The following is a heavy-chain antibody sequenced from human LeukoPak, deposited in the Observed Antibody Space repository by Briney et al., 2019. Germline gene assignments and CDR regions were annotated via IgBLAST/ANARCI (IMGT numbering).Heavy chain of an antibody. CDR3: ASSYFWCGYSSR. CDR1: GYSISSGYY. J-gene: IGHJ4*02. V-gene: IGHV4-38-2*01. D-gene: IGHD3-3*01. CDR2: IYHSGST. Sequence: SETLSLTCAVSGYSISSGYYWGWIRQPPGKGLEWIGSIYHSGSTYYNPSLKSRVTISVDTSKNQLSLKLSSVTAADTAVYYCASSYFWCGYSSRWGQGTLVTVSS.